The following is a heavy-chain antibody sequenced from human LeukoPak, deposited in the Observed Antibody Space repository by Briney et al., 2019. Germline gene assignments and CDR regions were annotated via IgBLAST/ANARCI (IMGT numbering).Heavy chain of an antibody. CDR3: ARGSGKYCSGGSCYVNWFEH. CDR2: ILYSGTT. Sequence: PSETLSLTCTVSGDSISRYYWSWIRQSPGKGLEWIGYILYSGTTKYNPSLKGRFTISIDTSNNQFSLRLSSVTAADTALYYCARGSGKYCSGGSCYVNWFEHWGQGILVTVSS. V-gene: IGHV4-59*01. D-gene: IGHD2-15*01. J-gene: IGHJ5*02. CDR1: GDSISRYY.